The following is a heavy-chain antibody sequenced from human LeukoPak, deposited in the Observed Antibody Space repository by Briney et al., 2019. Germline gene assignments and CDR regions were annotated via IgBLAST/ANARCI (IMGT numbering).Heavy chain of an antibody. D-gene: IGHD3-10*01. CDR2: ISGGGGGT. Sequence: TGGSLRLSCEASGFTFSAYAMTWVRQAPGKGLEWVSAISGGGGGTYYADFVKGRFTISRDNSKNTLYLQMNSLRAEDTAAYYCAKGTERYREVSSFDYWGQGTLVAVSS. J-gene: IGHJ4*02. V-gene: IGHV3-23*01. CDR1: GFTFSAYA. CDR3: AKGTERYREVSSFDY.